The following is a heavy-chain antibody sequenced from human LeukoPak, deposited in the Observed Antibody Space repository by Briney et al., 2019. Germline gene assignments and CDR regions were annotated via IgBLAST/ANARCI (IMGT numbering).Heavy chain of an antibody. CDR2: VHYSGST. J-gene: IGHJ4*02. V-gene: IGHV4-59*01. CDR3: ARDESRGYCSSTSCYADY. D-gene: IGHD2-2*01. Sequence: PSETLSLTCTVSGGSISTYYWAWIRQPPGKGLEWIGYVHYSGSTNSNPSLKSRVTISVDTSKNQLSLRVRSVTAADTAVYYCARDESRGYCSSTSCYADYWGQGTQVTVSS. CDR1: GGSISTYY.